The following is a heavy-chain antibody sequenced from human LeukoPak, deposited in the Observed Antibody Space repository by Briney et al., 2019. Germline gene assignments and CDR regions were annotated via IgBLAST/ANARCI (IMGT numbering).Heavy chain of an antibody. D-gene: IGHD5-12*01. CDR3: ARSRVSGFGFDY. Sequence: SETLSLTCAVYGGSFRDYYWTWIRQAPGKGLEWIGEINHSGSTTYTPSLKSRVTISLDTSKSQFSLRLSSVTAADSAVYYCARSRVSGFGFDYWGQGTLVTVSS. CDR1: GGSFRDYY. CDR2: INHSGST. J-gene: IGHJ4*02. V-gene: IGHV4-34*01.